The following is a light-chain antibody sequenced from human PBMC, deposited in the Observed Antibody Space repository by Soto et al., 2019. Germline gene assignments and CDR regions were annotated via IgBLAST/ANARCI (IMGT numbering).Light chain of an antibody. CDR1: QSISNN. CDR3: QQYNNWPYT. V-gene: IGKV3-15*01. CDR2: GAS. Sequence: EIVMTQSPDTLSVSPGESATLSCRARQSISNNLARYQQKPGQAPRLLLYGASTRTTGIPARFSGSGSGTEFTLTISSLQSEDFAVYYCQQYNNWPYTFAQGTKLEI. J-gene: IGKJ2*01.